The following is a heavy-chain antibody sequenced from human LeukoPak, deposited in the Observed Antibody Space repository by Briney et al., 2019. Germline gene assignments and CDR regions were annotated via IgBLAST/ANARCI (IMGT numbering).Heavy chain of an antibody. CDR2: IYPGDSDT. D-gene: IGHD2-15*01. Sequence: PGESLKISCKGSGYSFTSYWIGWVRQMPGKGLEWMGIIYPGDSDTRYSPSFQGQVTISADKSISTAYLQWSSLKASDTAMYYCSKVMSATGGAFDIWGQGTMVTVSS. CDR1: GYSFTSYW. CDR3: SKVMSATGGAFDI. J-gene: IGHJ3*02. V-gene: IGHV5-51*01.